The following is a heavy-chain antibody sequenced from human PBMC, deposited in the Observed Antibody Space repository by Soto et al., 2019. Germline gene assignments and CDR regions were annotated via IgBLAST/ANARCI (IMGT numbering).Heavy chain of an antibody. Sequence: GGSLRLSCAASGFTFSSYAMHWVRQAPGKGLEWVAVISYDGSNKYYADSVKGRFTISRDNSKNTLYLQMNSLRAEDTAVYYCVRDHGYCSGGSCYSYFDYWGQGTLVTVSS. CDR1: GFTFSSYA. CDR2: ISYDGSNK. CDR3: VRDHGYCSGGSCYSYFDY. V-gene: IGHV3-30-3*01. D-gene: IGHD2-15*01. J-gene: IGHJ4*02.